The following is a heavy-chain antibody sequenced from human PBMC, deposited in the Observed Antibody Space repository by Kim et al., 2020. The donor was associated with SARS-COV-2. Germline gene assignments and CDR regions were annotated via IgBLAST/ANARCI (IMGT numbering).Heavy chain of an antibody. CDR2: IYHSGST. Sequence: SETLSLTCTVSGYSISSGYYWGWIRQPPGKGLEWIGSIYHSGSTYYNPSLKSRVTISVDTSKNLFSLKLSSVTAADTAVYYCARDKKQQLVRSFDYWGQGTLVTGSS. CDR3: ARDKKQQLVRSFDY. D-gene: IGHD6-13*01. V-gene: IGHV4-38-2*02. CDR1: GYSISSGYY. J-gene: IGHJ4*02.